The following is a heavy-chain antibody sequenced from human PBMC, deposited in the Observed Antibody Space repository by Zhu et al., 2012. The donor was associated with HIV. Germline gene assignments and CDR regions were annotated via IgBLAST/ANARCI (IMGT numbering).Heavy chain of an antibody. D-gene: IGHD5-24*01. CDR2: IGHTGST. J-gene: IGHJ3*01. Sequence: QLQQWGAGLLKPSDTLTLTCAVYGGSLNGYYWSWIRQPPGKGLEWIGEIGHTGSTNYNPSLEDRVSISIDSSKNQFSLRLELVTAADTAIYYCAKEAEGGFNFWGQGTTVIVST. CDR3: AKEAEGGFNF. CDR1: GGSLNGYY. V-gene: IGHV4-34*02.